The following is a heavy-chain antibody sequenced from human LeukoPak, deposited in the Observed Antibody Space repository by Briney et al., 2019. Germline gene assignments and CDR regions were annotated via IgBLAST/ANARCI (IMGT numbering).Heavy chain of an antibody. CDR3: ARSPVSLVIDY. J-gene: IGHJ4*02. D-gene: IGHD4-23*01. Sequence: SETLSPTCTVSGGSVSSGSYYWSWIRQPPGKGLEWIGYIYYSGSTNYNPSLKSRVTISVDTSKNQFSLKLSSVTAADTAVYYCARSPVSLVIDYWGQGTLVTVSS. CDR2: IYYSGST. CDR1: GGSVSSGSYY. V-gene: IGHV4-61*01.